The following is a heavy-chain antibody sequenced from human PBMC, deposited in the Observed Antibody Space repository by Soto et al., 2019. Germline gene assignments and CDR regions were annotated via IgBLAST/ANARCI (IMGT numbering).Heavy chain of an antibody. CDR1: GGTFSSYA. CDR3: ARDLCRFLVCLSSGGIDV. V-gene: IGHV1-69*01. J-gene: IGHJ6*02. Sequence: QVQLVQSGAEVKKPGSSVKVSCKASGGTFSSYAISWVRQAPGQGLEWMGGIIPIFGTANYAQKFQGRVTMSADEATCTEYMELSSLRTEDTAVYYCARDLCRFLVCLSSGGIDVWGQGTTVTVSS. D-gene: IGHD3-3*01. CDR2: IIPIFGTA.